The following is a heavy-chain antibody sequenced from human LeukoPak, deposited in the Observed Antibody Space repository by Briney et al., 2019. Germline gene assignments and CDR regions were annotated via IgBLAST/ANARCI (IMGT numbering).Heavy chain of an antibody. D-gene: IGHD3-10*01. Sequence: GGSLRLSCAASGFTFDDYAMHWVRQAPGEGLEWVSLISGDGGSTYYADSVKGRFTISRDNSKNSLYLQMNSLRTEDTALYYCAKDIRYYYGSGSFDYWGQGTLVTVSS. CDR2: ISGDGGST. V-gene: IGHV3-43*02. CDR3: AKDIRYYYGSGSFDY. J-gene: IGHJ4*02. CDR1: GFTFDDYA.